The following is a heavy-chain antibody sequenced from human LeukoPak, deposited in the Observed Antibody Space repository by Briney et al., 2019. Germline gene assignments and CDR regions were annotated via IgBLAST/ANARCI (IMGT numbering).Heavy chain of an antibody. V-gene: IGHV3-21*01. CDR2: ITSSSRDI. CDR3: YLYNYGSGSFDY. D-gene: IGHD3-10*01. Sequence: PGGSLRLSCGASGFTFSFYWMTWVRQAPGKGLEWVSSITSSSRDIYYADSVKGRFTVSRDNAKNSLYLQMNSLRAEDTAVYFCYLYNYGSGSFDYWGQGTLVTVSS. CDR1: GFTFSFYW. J-gene: IGHJ4*02.